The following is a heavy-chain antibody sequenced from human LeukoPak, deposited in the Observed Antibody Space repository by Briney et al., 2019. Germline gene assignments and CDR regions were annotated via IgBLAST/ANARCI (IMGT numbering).Heavy chain of an antibody. J-gene: IGHJ5*02. Sequence: SETLSLTCTVSGGSISSYYWSWIRQPPGKGLEWIGYIYYSGSTYYNPSLKSRVTISVDTSKNQFSLKLSSVTAADTAVYYCAREGLQYYYDALGWFDPWGQGTLVTVSS. CDR1: GGSISSYY. CDR3: AREGLQYYYDALGWFDP. D-gene: IGHD3-22*01. V-gene: IGHV4-59*12. CDR2: IYYSGST.